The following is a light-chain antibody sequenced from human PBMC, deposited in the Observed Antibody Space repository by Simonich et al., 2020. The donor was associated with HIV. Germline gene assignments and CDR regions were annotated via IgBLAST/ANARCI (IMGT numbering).Light chain of an antibody. Sequence: QMTQSPSTLSASLGDRVIITCRASQSIISWLPWYQQKPGKAPKLLIYKESSLESGGPSRFSGSGSGTEFTLTISSLQPDDFATYYCQQYNSYSRTFGQGTKLEIK. CDR3: QQYNSYSRT. CDR2: KES. CDR1: QSIISW. J-gene: IGKJ1*01. V-gene: IGKV1-5*03.